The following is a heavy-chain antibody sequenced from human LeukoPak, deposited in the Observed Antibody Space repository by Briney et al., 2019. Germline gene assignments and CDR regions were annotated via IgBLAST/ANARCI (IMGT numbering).Heavy chain of an antibody. J-gene: IGHJ4*02. CDR2: IYPGDSDS. D-gene: IGHD3-22*01. CDR1: GYSFTNYW. V-gene: IGHV5-51*01. CDR3: ATARAIYDTSGDYAYYFDY. Sequence: GESLKISCKGSGYSFTNYWICWVRQMPGKGLEWMGIIYPGDSDSRYSPSFQGQVSISADKSITTAYLQWSSLKASDTAMYYCATARAIYDTSGDYAYYFDYWGQGTLVTVSS.